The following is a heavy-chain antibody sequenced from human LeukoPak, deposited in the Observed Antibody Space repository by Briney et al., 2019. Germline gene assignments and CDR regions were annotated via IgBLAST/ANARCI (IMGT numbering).Heavy chain of an antibody. CDR1: GFTFSSYG. D-gene: IGHD1-26*01. J-gene: IGHJ4*02. CDR3: AREIVGATCLDY. V-gene: IGHV3-33*01. Sequence: GGSLRLSCAASGFTFSSYGMHWVRQAPGKGLEWVAVIWYDGSNKYYADSVKGRFTISRDNSKNTLYLQMNSLRAEDTAVYYCAREIVGATCLDYWGQGTLVTVSS. CDR2: IWYDGSNK.